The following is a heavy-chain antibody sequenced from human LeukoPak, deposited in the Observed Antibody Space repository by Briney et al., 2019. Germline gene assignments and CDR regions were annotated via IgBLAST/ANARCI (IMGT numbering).Heavy chain of an antibody. V-gene: IGHV4-59*01. D-gene: IGHD3-10*01. Sequence: SETLSLTCTVSGGSISSYYWSWIRQPPGKGLEWIGYIYSSGSTNYNPSLKSRLTISVDASKDQFSLKLTSVTAADTAVYYCARAYYYGSGSYGLDYWGQGTLVTVSS. J-gene: IGHJ4*02. CDR1: GGSISSYY. CDR3: ARAYYYGSGSYGLDY. CDR2: IYSSGST.